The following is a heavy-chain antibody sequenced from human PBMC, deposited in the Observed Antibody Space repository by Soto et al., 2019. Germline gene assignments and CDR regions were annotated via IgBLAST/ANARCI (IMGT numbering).Heavy chain of an antibody. CDR3: ARTNYYDRSFDY. J-gene: IGHJ4*02. Sequence: GGSLRLSCAASGFTFSSYDMHWVRQATGKGLEWVSAIGTAGDTYYPGSVKGRFTISRENAKNSLYLQMNSLRAEDTAVYYCARTNYYDRSFDYWGQGTLVTVSS. V-gene: IGHV3-13*01. D-gene: IGHD3-22*01. CDR2: IGTAGDT. CDR1: GFTFSSYD.